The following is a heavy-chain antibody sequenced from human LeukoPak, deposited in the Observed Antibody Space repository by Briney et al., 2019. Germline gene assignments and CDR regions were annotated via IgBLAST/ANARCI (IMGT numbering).Heavy chain of an antibody. Sequence: SETLSLTCTVSGGSISSYYWSWIRQPPGKGLEWIGYIYYSGSTNYNPSLKSRVTISVDTSKNQFSLKLSSVTAADTAVYYCARGITMVRGVTFTYWGQGTLVTVSS. CDR3: ARGITMVRGVTFTY. V-gene: IGHV4-59*12. CDR2: IYYSGST. J-gene: IGHJ4*02. CDR1: GGSISSYY. D-gene: IGHD3-10*01.